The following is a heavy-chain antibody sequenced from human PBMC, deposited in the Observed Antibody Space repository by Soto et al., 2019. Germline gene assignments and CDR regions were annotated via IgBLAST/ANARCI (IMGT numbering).Heavy chain of an antibody. CDR1: GYTFTGYY. J-gene: IGHJ6*02. Sequence: ASVKVSCKASGYTFTGYYMHWVRQAPGQGLEWMGWINPNSGGTNYAQKFQGWVTMTRDTSISTAYMELSRLRSDDTAVYYCARGPRRIAAAGNYYYYGMDVWGQGTTVTVSS. CDR2: INPNSGGT. D-gene: IGHD6-13*01. CDR3: ARGPRRIAAAGNYYYYGMDV. V-gene: IGHV1-2*04.